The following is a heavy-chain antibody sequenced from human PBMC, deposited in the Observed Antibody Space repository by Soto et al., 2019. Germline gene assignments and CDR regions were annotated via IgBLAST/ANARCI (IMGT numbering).Heavy chain of an antibody. J-gene: IGHJ6*02. CDR2: INAGNGNT. V-gene: IGHV1-3*01. D-gene: IGHD4-17*01. CDR3: ARTVGYYYGMDV. Sequence: QVQLVQSGAEVKKPGASVKVSCKASGYTFTSYAMHWVRQAPGQRLEWMGWINAGNGNTKYSQKFKGRVTITRDTSARTAYMEMSSLRSEDTAVYYCARTVGYYYGMDVWGQGTTVTVSS. CDR1: GYTFTSYA.